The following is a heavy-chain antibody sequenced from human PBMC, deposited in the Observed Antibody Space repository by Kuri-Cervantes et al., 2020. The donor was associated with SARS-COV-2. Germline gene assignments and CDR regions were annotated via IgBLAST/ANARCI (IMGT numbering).Heavy chain of an antibody. V-gene: IGHV6-1*01. CDR1: GDSVSSNSAA. CDR2: TYYRSKWYN. J-gene: IGHJ6*02. D-gene: IGHD3-10*01. Sequence: LRLSCAISGDSVSSNSAAWNWIRQSPSRGLEWLGRTYYRSKWYNDYAVSVKSRITINPDTSKNQFSLQLNSVTPEDTAVYYCASGRGDYYGDFYGMDVWGQGTTVTVSS. CDR3: ASGRGDYYGDFYGMDV.